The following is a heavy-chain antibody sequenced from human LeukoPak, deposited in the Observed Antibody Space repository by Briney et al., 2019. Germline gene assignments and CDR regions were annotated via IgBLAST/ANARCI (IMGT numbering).Heavy chain of an antibody. J-gene: IGHJ6*02. CDR3: ARGRYGSISGMDV. CDR1: GYTFTGYY. D-gene: IGHD6-13*01. CDR2: INPNSGGT. V-gene: IGHV1-2*02. Sequence: ASVKVSCKASGYTFTGYYLHWVRQAPGQGLEWMGWINPNSGGTNYAQKFQGSVTTTRDTSISTAYMDLSRLRSDDTAVYYCARGRYGSISGMDVWGQGTTVTVSS.